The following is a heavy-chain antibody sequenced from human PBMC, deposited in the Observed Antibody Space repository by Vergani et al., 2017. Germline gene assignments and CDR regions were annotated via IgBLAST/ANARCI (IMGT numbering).Heavy chain of an antibody. J-gene: IGHJ4*02. V-gene: IGHV4-30-2*01. CDR3: VRRKNVVRETDYFDY. CDR1: GGSISSGAFS. CDR2: IFQSGSP. D-gene: IGHD3-10*01. Sequence: QLQLQESGSGLVKPSQTLSLNCAASGGSISSGAFSWGWIRQPPGRGLQGIGHIFQSGSPDYNASLKSRVNISVDKSKNHFSLSLSSVTAADTAVYYCVRRKNVVRETDYFDYWGQGILGTVSS.